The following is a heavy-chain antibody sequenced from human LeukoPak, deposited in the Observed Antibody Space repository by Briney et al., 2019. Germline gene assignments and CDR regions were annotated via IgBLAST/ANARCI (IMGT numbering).Heavy chain of an antibody. V-gene: IGHV3-64*01. D-gene: IGHD6-19*01. J-gene: IGHJ6*02. CDR1: GFTFSSYA. CDR3: ARVGTLGWYPSHYYYYGMDV. CDR2: ISSNGGST. Sequence: GGSLRLSRAASGFTFSSYAMHWVRQAPGKGLEYVSAISSNGGSTYYANSVKGRFTISRDNSKNTLYLQMGSLRAEDMAVYYCARVGTLGWYPSHYYYYGMDVWGQGTTVTVSS.